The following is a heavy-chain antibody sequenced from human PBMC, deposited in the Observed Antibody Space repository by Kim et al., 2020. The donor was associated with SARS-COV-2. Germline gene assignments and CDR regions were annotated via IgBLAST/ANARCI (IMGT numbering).Heavy chain of an antibody. CDR2: INSGGSGT. V-gene: IGHV3-74*01. Sequence: GGSLRLSCAASGFTFNTYWMHWVRQAPGKGLVWVSRINSGGSGTTYADSVKGRFTFSRDNARNTLYLQMNSLRAEDTAVYYCVRDGAGDYPLDYWGQGTLFTVSS. CDR1: GFTFNTYW. J-gene: IGHJ4*02. D-gene: IGHD4-17*01. CDR3: VRDGAGDYPLDY.